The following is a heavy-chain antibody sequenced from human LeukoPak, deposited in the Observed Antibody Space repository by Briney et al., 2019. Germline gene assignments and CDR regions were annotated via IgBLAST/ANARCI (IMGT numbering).Heavy chain of an antibody. CDR1: GYTFNSYG. V-gene: IGHV1-18*01. CDR3: AREFTPWNHRGVMLDAFDI. D-gene: IGHD3-16*01. J-gene: IGHJ3*02. Sequence: GASVKVSCKASGYTFNSYGINWVRQAPGQGLEWMGWISAYNGNTNYAQKLQGRVTMTTDTSTSTAYMELRSLRSDDTAVYYCAREFTPWNHRGVMLDAFDIWGQGTMVTVSS. CDR2: ISAYNGNT.